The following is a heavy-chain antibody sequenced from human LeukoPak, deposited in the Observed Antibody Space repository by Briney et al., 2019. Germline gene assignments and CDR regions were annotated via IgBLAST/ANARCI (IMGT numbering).Heavy chain of an antibody. Sequence: PGGSLRLSCVASGFTFSMFGMHWVRQAPGKGLEWVAFIRYDGSDKQYADSVKGRCTVSRDNSKNTVYLQMSSLRAEDTAIYYCAKNGAGGKGAFDIWGQGTMVTVSS. V-gene: IGHV3-30*02. J-gene: IGHJ3*02. D-gene: IGHD1-1*01. CDR1: GFTFSMFG. CDR2: IRYDGSDK. CDR3: AKNGAGGKGAFDI.